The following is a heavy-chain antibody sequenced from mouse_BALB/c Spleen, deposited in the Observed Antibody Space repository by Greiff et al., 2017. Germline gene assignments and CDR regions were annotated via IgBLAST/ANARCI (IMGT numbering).Heavy chain of an antibody. Sequence: DVMLVESGGGLVKPGGSLKLSCAASGFTFSSYAMSWVRQTPEKRLEWVASISSGGSTHYPDSVKGRFTISRDNARNILYLQMSRLRSEDTAMYYCAREGDGMDYWGQGTSVTVSS. CDR3: AREGDGMDY. CDR1: GFTFSSYA. V-gene: IGHV5-6-5*01. CDR2: ISSGGST. J-gene: IGHJ4*01.